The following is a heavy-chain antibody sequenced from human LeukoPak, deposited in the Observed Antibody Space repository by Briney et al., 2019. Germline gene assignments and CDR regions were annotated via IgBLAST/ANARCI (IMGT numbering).Heavy chain of an antibody. Sequence: SVKVSCKASGGTFSRSGISWVRQAPGQGLEWMGGIIPIFGTANYAQKFQGRVRITADESTSTAYLELTSLRSEDTAIYYCARDGAIFDSSGYYFLWWGQGTLVTVFS. CDR1: GGTFSRSG. CDR3: ARDGAIFDSSGYYFLW. J-gene: IGHJ4*02. V-gene: IGHV1-69*01. CDR2: IIPIFGTA. D-gene: IGHD3-22*01.